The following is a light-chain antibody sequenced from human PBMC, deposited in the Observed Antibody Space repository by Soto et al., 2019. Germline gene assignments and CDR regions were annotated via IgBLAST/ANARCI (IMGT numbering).Light chain of an antibody. CDR3: QQYNTYPWT. Sequence: DIQMTQSPSTLSASVGDRVTITCRASQSIYYLAWYQQKPGKAPKFLIYKVSNLDSGVPSRFSGSGSGTEFTLTISSLQPDDFATYYCQQYNTYPWTFGQGTNVEI. CDR2: KVS. J-gene: IGKJ1*01. CDR1: QSIYY. V-gene: IGKV1-5*03.